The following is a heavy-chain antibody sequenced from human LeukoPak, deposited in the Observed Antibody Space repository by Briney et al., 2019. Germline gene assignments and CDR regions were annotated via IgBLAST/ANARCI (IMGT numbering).Heavy chain of an antibody. Sequence: PSQTLSLTCTVSGGSISSGSYYWSWIRQPAGKGLEWIGRIYTSGSTNYNPSLKSRVTISVDTSKNQFSLKLSSVTAADTAVYYCARGRNHHHTVAGDYWGQGTLVTVSS. CDR2: IYTSGST. CDR1: GGSISSGSYY. D-gene: IGHD1-14*01. V-gene: IGHV4-61*02. J-gene: IGHJ4*02. CDR3: ARGRNHHHTVAGDY.